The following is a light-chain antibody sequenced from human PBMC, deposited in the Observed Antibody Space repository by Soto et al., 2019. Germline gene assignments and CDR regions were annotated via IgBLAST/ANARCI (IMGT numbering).Light chain of an antibody. CDR3: QQYNNWPIT. Sequence: EIVMTQSPATLSVSPAQISTLSCRASQSVSSNLAWYQQKPGQAPRLLIYGASTRATGIPARFSGSGSGTEFTLTISSLQSEDFAVYYCQQYNNWPITFGQGTRLEIK. V-gene: IGKV3-15*01. J-gene: IGKJ5*01. CDR1: QSVSSN. CDR2: GAS.